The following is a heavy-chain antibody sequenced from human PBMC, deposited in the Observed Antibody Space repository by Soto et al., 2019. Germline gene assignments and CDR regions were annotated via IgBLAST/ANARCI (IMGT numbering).Heavy chain of an antibody. CDR1: GGSISSYY. CDR3: ARASRGYCSGGSCYPVSNWFDP. Sequence: SETLSLTCTVSGGSISSYYWSWIRQPPGKGLEWIGYIYYSGSTNYNPSLKSRVTISVDTSKNQFSLKLSSVTAADTAVYYCARASRGYCSGGSCYPVSNWFDPWGQGTLVTVST. V-gene: IGHV4-59*01. J-gene: IGHJ5*02. CDR2: IYYSGST. D-gene: IGHD2-15*01.